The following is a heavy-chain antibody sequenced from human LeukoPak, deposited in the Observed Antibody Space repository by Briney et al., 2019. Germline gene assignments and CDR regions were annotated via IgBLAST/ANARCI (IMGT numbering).Heavy chain of an antibody. D-gene: IGHD3-9*01. CDR1: GFTFSSYA. V-gene: IGHV3-30-3*01. CDR3: ARGLLVLRYFDFIFDY. CDR2: ISYDGSNK. Sequence: PGGSLRLSGAASGFTFSSYAMHWVRQAPGKGLEWVAVISYDGSNKYYADSVKGRFTISRDNSKNTLYLQMNSLRAEDTAVYYCARGLLVLRYFDFIFDYWGQGTLVTVSS. J-gene: IGHJ4*02.